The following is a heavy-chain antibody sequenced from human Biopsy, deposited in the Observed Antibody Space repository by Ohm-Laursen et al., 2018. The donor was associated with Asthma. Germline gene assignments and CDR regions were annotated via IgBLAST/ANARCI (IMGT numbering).Heavy chain of an antibody. Sequence: SLRLSCAASGFSFNSYGMHWVRQAPGKGLEWVAVMSFDGRQTYYADSVKGRFTISRDNSKNTLYLQMNSLRAEDTAVYYCAKERYYDFWSGYPIWGQGTIVTVSS. J-gene: IGHJ3*02. V-gene: IGHV3-30*18. D-gene: IGHD3-3*01. CDR2: MSFDGRQT. CDR1: GFSFNSYG. CDR3: AKERYYDFWSGYPI.